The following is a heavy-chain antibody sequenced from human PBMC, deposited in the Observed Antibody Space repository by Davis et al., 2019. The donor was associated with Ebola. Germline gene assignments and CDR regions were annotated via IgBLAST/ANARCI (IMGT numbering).Heavy chain of an antibody. J-gene: IGHJ4*02. CDR1: EGTFSSYA. D-gene: IGHD6-6*01. Sequence: SVKVSCKASEGTFSSYAISWVRQAPGQGLEWMGRIIPILGIANYAQKFQGRVTITADKSTSTAYMELSSLRSEDTAVYYCARGSGVIAAPDYWGQGTLVTVSS. CDR2: IIPILGIA. V-gene: IGHV1-69*04. CDR3: ARGSGVIAAPDY.